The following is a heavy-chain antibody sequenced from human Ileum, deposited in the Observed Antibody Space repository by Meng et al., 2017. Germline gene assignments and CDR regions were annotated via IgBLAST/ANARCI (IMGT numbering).Heavy chain of an antibody. J-gene: IGHJ4*02. Sequence: QVQPQDVGPGLVASAGTLSISCVVSGRSSSSSDWWSWVRQPPGKGLEWSDEMNLGGSPNYNPSLKSRVTMSVDKSNDHLSLQLTSVTAADTAVYYCAHIFDSWGQGTLVTVSS. CDR2: MNLGGSP. CDR3: AHIFDS. CDR1: GRSSSSSDW. V-gene: IGHV4-4*02.